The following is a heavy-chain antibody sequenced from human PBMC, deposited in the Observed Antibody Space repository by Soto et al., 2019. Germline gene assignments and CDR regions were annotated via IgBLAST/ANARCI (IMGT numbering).Heavy chain of an antibody. Sequence: QVQLVQSGAEVKKPGASVKVSCKASGYTFTSYGISWVRQAPGQGLEWMGWISAYNGNTNYAQKLQGRVTMTTDTSTSKAYMELRSLSSDDTAVYYCARVGEDIVVVVAATDYYYYGMDVWGQGTTVTVSS. CDR3: ARVGEDIVVVVAATDYYYYGMDV. CDR2: ISAYNGNT. CDR1: GYTFTSYG. D-gene: IGHD2-15*01. V-gene: IGHV1-18*01. J-gene: IGHJ6*02.